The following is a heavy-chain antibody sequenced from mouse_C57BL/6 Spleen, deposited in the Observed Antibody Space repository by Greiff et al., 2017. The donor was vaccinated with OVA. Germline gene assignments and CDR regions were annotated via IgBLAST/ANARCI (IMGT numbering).Heavy chain of an antibody. V-gene: IGHV5-17*01. CDR1: GFTFSDYG. CDR2: ISSGSSTI. D-gene: IGHD1-1*01. J-gene: IGHJ4*01. CDR3: ARHDYYGSRYRNYAMDY. Sequence: EVKLVESGGGLVKPGGSLKLSCAASGFTFSDYGMHWVRQAPEKGLEWVAYISSGSSTIYYADTVKGRFTISRDNAKNTLFLQMTSLRSEDTAMYYCARHDYYGSRYRNYAMDYWGQGTSVTVSS.